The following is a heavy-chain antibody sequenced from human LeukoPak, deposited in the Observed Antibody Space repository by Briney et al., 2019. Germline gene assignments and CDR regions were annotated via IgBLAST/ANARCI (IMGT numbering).Heavy chain of an antibody. CDR1: GYTFTSYA. CDR2: INAGNGDT. Sequence: GASVTVFCKASGYTFTSYAMHWVRRAPGQRLEWMGWINAGNGDTKYSQKFQGRVTIARDTSASTAYMELSSLRSEDTAVYYCARDRGGTGDFDYWGQGTLVTVSS. D-gene: IGHD1-1*01. J-gene: IGHJ4*02. V-gene: IGHV1-3*01. CDR3: ARDRGGTGDFDY.